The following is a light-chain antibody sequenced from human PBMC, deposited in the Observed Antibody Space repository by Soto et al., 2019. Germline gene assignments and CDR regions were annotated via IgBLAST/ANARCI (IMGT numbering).Light chain of an antibody. CDR2: GVS. Sequence: ENVLTQSPGTLSLSHRERATVXXRAGQSLTSSNFAWYQHKPGQAPRIXIYGVSNRATGIPDRFSGSGAGTDFTLTINRLEPEDFAVYFCQHYQHSTSTFGQGTRLDIK. CDR3: QHYQHSTST. CDR1: QSLTSSN. J-gene: IGKJ5*01. V-gene: IGKV3-20*01.